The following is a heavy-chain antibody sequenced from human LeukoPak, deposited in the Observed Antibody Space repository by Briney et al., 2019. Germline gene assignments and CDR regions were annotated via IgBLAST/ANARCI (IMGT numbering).Heavy chain of an antibody. Sequence: ASVKVSCKASGHTFTSCGISWVRQAPGQGLEWMGWISAYNGNTNYAQKLQGRVTMTTDTSTSTAYMELRSLRSDDTAVYYCARDLVAITGIGNWFDPWGQGTLVTVSS. CDR3: ARDLVAITGIGNWFDP. CDR1: GHTFTSCG. D-gene: IGHD1-20*01. J-gene: IGHJ5*02. V-gene: IGHV1-18*01. CDR2: ISAYNGNT.